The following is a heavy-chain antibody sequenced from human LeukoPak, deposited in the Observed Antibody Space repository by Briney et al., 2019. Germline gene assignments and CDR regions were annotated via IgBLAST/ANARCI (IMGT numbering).Heavy chain of an antibody. CDR3: ARVRSYSSGWSLGFY. CDR1: GYTFTIYG. V-gene: IGHV1-18*01. D-gene: IGHD6-19*01. Sequence: ASVKVSCKASGYTFTIYGISWVRQAPGQGVEWMGWISAYNGNTNYAQKLQGRVTMTTDTSTSTAYMELRSLRSDDTAVYYCARVRSYSSGWSLGFYWGQGTLVTVSS. J-gene: IGHJ4*02. CDR2: ISAYNGNT.